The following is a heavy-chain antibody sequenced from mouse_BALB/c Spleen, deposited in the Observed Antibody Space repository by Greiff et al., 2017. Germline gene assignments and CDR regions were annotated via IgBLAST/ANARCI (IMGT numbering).Heavy chain of an antibody. CDR1: GYSITSGYY. J-gene: IGHJ3*01. V-gene: IGHV3-6*02. D-gene: IGHD3-3*01. CDR3: ARDRGGAWFAY. CDR2: ISYDGSN. Sequence: EVKLVESGPGLVKPSQSLSLTCSVTGYSITSGYYWNWIRQFPGNKLEWMGYISYDGSNNYNPSLKNRISITRDTSKNQFFLKLNSVTTEDTATYYCARDRGGAWFAYWGQGTLVTVSA.